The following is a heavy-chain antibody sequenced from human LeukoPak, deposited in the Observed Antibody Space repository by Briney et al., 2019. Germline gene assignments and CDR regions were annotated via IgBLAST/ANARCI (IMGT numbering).Heavy chain of an antibody. CDR3: ARDVTYYGGDWFDP. CDR2: ISSATSTI. J-gene: IGHJ5*02. Sequence: GGSLRLSCAASGFTFSSSGMNWVRQAPGKGLEWVSYISSATSTIYYADSVKGRFTISRDNAKNSLYLQMNSLRAEDTAVYYCARDVTYYGGDWFDPWGQGTLATVSS. CDR1: GFTFSSSG. D-gene: IGHD4-23*01. V-gene: IGHV3-48*04.